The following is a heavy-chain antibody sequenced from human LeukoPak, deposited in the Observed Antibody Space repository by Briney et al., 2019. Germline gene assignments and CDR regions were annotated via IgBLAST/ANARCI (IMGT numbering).Heavy chain of an antibody. J-gene: IGHJ4*02. Sequence: SETLSLTWSVSGGSISSSSYYWGWIRQPPGKGLEWIGSIYYSGSTYYNPSLKSRVTISVDTSKNQFSLRLSSVAAANTAVYYCARQHIAAAGQADDYWGQGTLVTVSS. CDR1: GGSISSSSYY. CDR3: ARQHIAAAGQADDY. V-gene: IGHV4-39*01. CDR2: IYYSGST. D-gene: IGHD6-13*01.